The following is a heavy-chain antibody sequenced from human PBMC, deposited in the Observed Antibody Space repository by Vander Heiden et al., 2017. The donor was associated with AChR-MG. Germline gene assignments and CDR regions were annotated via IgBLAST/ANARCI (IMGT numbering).Heavy chain of an antibody. Sequence: QLQLQESGPGLVKPSETLSLTCTVSGGSISSSSYYWGWIRQPPGKGLEWIGSIYYSGSTSYNPSLKSRVTISVDTSKNQFSLKLSSVTAADTAVYYCARHAAAGSYYYYYGMDVWGQGTTVTVSS. CDR1: GGSISSSSYY. CDR2: IYYSGST. J-gene: IGHJ6*02. V-gene: IGHV4-39*01. CDR3: ARHAAAGSYYYYYGMDV. D-gene: IGHD6-13*01.